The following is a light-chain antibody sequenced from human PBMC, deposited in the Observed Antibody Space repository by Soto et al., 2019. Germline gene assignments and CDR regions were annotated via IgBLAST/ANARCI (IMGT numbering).Light chain of an antibody. Sequence: EFVLPKSPGTVSLSPGARAPLSCRASQTVRNNYLAWYQQKPGQAPRLLIYDASSRATGIPDRFSGGGSGTDFTLTISRLEPEDFAVYYCKQFSSYPLTVGRGNKVAIK. J-gene: IGKJ4*01. V-gene: IGKV3-20*01. CDR3: KQFSSYPLT. CDR1: QTVRNNY. CDR2: DAS.